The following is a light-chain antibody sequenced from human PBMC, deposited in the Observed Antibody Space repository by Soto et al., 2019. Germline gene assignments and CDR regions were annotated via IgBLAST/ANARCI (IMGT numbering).Light chain of an antibody. Sequence: QSVLTQTPSAPGTPGQTVTISCSGSRSNIGNNAVSWYQQFPGTAPKLLIYNNNQRPSGVPDRFSGSKSGTSASLAISGLQSEDEADYYCATWDDSLNARGVFGGGTKVTVL. CDR2: NNN. J-gene: IGLJ3*02. CDR1: RSNIGNNA. CDR3: ATWDDSLNARGV. V-gene: IGLV1-44*01.